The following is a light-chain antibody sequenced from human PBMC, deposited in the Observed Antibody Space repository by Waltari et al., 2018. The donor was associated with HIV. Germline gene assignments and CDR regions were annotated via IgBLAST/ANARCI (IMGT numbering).Light chain of an antibody. J-gene: IGLJ3*02. CDR1: SSNIGSNI. V-gene: IGLV1-44*01. CDR3: AAWDDSLNAWV. CDR2: SNN. Sequence: QSVLTQPPSASGTPGQRLSIPCSGSSSNIGSNIVNWYQQLPGTAPKLLIYSNNQRPSGVPDRFSGSKSGTSASLAISGLQSEDEADYYCAAWDDSLNAWVFGGGTKLTVL.